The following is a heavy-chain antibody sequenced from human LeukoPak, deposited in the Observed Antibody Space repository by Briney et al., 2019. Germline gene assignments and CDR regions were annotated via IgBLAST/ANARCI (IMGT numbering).Heavy chain of an antibody. J-gene: IGHJ4*02. CDR1: GYTFTSYA. CDR3: ARLDSSGWLVDY. D-gene: IGHD6-19*01. Sequence: ASVKVSCKASGYTFTSYAMNWVRQAPGQGLEWMGIINPSGGSTSYAQKFQGRVTMTRDTSTSTVYMELSSLRSEDTAVYYCARLDSSGWLVDYWGQGTLVTVSS. V-gene: IGHV1-46*01. CDR2: INPSGGST.